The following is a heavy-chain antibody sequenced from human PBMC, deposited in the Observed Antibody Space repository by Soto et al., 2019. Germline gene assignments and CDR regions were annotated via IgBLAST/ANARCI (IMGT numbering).Heavy chain of an antibody. J-gene: IGHJ6*02. CDR1: GGTISRYY. V-gene: IGHV4-59*13. D-gene: IGHD2-21*02. CDR3: ARDLWGYCGTDCYPLEV. Sequence: QVQLQESGPGLVKPSETLSLPCTVSGGTISRYYWSWIRQPPGEGLAWIGYMSNTGSTDCNRSFKIRVPLSVHKYKNLFSLKLNSVTAADTAVYYCARDLWGYCGTDCYPLEVWGQGTTVTVSS. CDR2: MSNTGST.